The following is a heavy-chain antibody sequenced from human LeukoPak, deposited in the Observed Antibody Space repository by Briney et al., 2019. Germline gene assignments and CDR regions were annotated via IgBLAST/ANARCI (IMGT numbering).Heavy chain of an antibody. CDR1: GYTFTSYG. Sequence: ASVKVSCKASGYTFTSYGISWVRQAPGQGLEWMGRINPNSGGTNYAQKFQGRVTMTRDTSISTAYMELSRLRSDDTAVYYCAREGAGLMAFDIWGQGTMVTVSS. V-gene: IGHV1-2*06. CDR3: AREGAGLMAFDI. J-gene: IGHJ3*02. D-gene: IGHD3-16*01. CDR2: INPNSGGT.